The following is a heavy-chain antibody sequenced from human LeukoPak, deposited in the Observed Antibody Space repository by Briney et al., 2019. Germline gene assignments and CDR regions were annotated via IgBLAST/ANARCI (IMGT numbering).Heavy chain of an antibody. CDR1: GGSFSGYY. D-gene: IGHD2-15*01. V-gene: IGHV4-34*01. Sequence: SETLSLTCAVYGGSFSGYYWSWIRQPPGKGLEWIGEINHSGSTNYNPSLKSRVTISVDTSKNQFSLKLSSVTAADTAVYYCARHRGRSWFDPWGQGTLVTVSS. J-gene: IGHJ5*02. CDR2: INHSGST. CDR3: ARHRGRSWFDP.